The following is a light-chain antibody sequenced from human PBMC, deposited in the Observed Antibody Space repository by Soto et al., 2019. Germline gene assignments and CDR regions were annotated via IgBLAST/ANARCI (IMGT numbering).Light chain of an antibody. CDR1: SSNIGSGT. CDR2: NNN. CDR3: ASWDDSLTGLYV. V-gene: IGLV1-44*01. J-gene: IGLJ1*01. Sequence: QSVLTQPPSVSGTPGQGVTISCSGGSSNIGSGTVNWYQQLPGTAPKLLIYNNNQRPSGVPDRFSGSKSGTSGSLAISGLQSEDEADYYCASWDDSLTGLYVFGTGTKVTVL.